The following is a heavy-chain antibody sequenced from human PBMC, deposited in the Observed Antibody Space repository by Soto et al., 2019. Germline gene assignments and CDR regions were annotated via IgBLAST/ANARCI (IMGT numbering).Heavy chain of an antibody. D-gene: IGHD2-2*01. CDR1: GFTFSSYS. CDR2: ISSSSSYI. CDR3: ARAFFQDTMDAFDI. J-gene: IGHJ3*02. V-gene: IGHV3-21*01. Sequence: GGSLRLSCAASGFTFSSYSMNWVRQAPGKGLEWVSSISSSSSYIYYADSVKGRFTISRDNAKNSLYLQMNSLRAEDTAVYYCARAFFQDTMDAFDIWGQGTMVTVSS.